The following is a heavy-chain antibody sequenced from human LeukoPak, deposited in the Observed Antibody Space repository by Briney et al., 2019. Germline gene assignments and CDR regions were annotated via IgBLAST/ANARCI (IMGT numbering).Heavy chain of an antibody. CDR3: ARGHRRGYSYGLGVDY. CDR1: GFTFSSYA. J-gene: IGHJ4*02. CDR2: ISYDGSNK. D-gene: IGHD5-18*01. V-gene: IGHV3-30-3*01. Sequence: GGSLRLSCAASGFTFSSYAMHWVRQAPGKGLEWVAVISYDGSNKYYADSVKGRFTISRDNSKNTLYLQMNSLRAEDTAVYYCARGHRRGYSYGLGVDYWDQGTLVTVSS.